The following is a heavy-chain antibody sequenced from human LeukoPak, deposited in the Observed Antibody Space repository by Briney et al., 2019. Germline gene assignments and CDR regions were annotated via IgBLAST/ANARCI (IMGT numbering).Heavy chain of an antibody. CDR1: GFTFSSYA. Sequence: GGSLRLSCAASGFTFSSYAMHWVRQAPGKGLEWVAVISYDGSNKYYADSVKGRFTISRDNSKNTLYLQMNSLRAEDTAVYYCARDDGPLDYWGQGTLVTSSS. V-gene: IGHV3-30-3*01. CDR3: ARDDGPLDY. J-gene: IGHJ4*02. D-gene: IGHD5-24*01. CDR2: ISYDGSNK.